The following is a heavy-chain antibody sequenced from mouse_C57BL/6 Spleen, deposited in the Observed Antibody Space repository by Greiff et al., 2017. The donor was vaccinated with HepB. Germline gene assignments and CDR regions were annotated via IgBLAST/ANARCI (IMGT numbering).Heavy chain of an antibody. D-gene: IGHD3-3*01. CDR3: AMGTAGDTYALAY. Sequence: QVQLQQSGPELVKPGASVKISCKASGYAFSSSWMNWVKQRPGKGLEWIGRIYPGDGDTNYNGKFKGKATLTADKSSSTAYMQLSSLTSEDSAVYFCAMGTAGDTYALAYWGQGTLVTVSA. V-gene: IGHV1-82*01. CDR2: IYPGDGDT. CDR1: GYAFSSSW. J-gene: IGHJ3*01.